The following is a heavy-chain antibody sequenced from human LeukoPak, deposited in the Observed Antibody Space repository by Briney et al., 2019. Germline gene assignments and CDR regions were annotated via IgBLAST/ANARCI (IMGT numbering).Heavy chain of an antibody. CDR2: IKSKTDGGTT. D-gene: IGHD3-9*01. CDR1: GFTFSNAW. J-gene: IGHJ4*02. CDR3: TTAGVLRYFDWLV. Sequence: GGSLRLSCAASGFTFSNAWMSWVRQAPGKGLEWVGRIKSKTDGGTTDYAAPVKGRFTISRDDSTHTLYLQMNSLKTEDTGLYYCTTAGVLRYFDWLVWGQGTLVTVSS. V-gene: IGHV3-15*01.